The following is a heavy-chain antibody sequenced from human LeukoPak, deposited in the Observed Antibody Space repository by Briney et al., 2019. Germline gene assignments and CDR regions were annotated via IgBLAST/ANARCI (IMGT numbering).Heavy chain of an antibody. CDR2: IIPILGIA. Sequence: ASVKVSCKASGGTFSSYAISWVRQAPGQGLEWMGRIIPILGIANYAQKFQGRVTITADKSTSTAYMELSSLRSEDTAVYYCARDSHGDYGDYWGQGTLVTVSS. V-gene: IGHV1-69*04. CDR3: ARDSHGDYGDY. CDR1: GGTFSSYA. D-gene: IGHD4-17*01. J-gene: IGHJ4*02.